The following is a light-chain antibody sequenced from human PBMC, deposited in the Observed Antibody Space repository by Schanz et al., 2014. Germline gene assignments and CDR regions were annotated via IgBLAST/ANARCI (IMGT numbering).Light chain of an antibody. V-gene: IGLV2-23*02. CDR1: SSDVGGYNY. CDR2: EVT. Sequence: QSALTQPASVSGSPGQSITISCTGTSSDVGGYNYVSWYQQHPGEAPKLMLYEVTKRPSGVPDRFSGSKSGSTASLTISGLQAEDEADYYCCSYADSSTWVFGGGTKLTVL. J-gene: IGLJ3*02. CDR3: CSYADSSTWV.